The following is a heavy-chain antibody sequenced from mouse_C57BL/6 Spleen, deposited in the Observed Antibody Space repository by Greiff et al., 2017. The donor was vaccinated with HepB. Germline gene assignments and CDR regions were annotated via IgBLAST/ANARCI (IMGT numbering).Heavy chain of an antibody. V-gene: IGHV1-80*01. CDR3: ARSDYSNYPLFAY. CDR2: IYPGDGDT. Sequence: VQRVESGAELVKPGASVKISCKASGYAFSSYWMNWVKQRPGKGLEWIGQIYPGDGDTNYNGKFKGKATLTADKSSSKAYMQLSSLTSEDSAVYFCARSDYSNYPLFAYWGQGTLVTVSA. CDR1: GYAFSSYW. D-gene: IGHD2-5*01. J-gene: IGHJ3*01.